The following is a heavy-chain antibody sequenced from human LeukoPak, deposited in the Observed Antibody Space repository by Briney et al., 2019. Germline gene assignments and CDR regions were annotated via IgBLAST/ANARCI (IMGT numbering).Heavy chain of an antibody. CDR1: GFTFSSYS. J-gene: IGHJ4*02. CDR3: ARPGIAVAGEFFDY. Sequence: GGSLRLACAASGFTFSSYSMNWVRQAPGKGLEWVSFIRSSSSYIYYADSVKGRFTISRDNAKNSLYLQMNSLRAEDTAVYYCARPGIAVAGEFFDYWGQGTLVTVSS. D-gene: IGHD6-19*01. CDR2: IRSSSSYI. V-gene: IGHV3-21*01.